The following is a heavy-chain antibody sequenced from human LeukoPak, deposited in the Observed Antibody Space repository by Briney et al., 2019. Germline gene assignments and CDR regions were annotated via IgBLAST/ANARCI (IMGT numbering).Heavy chain of an antibody. D-gene: IGHD4-17*01. V-gene: IGHV1-8*02. J-gene: IGHJ4*02. CDR1: GYTFTSYG. CDR2: MNPNSGNT. CDR3: ARVRAPYGDSDY. Sequence: ASVKVSCKASGYTFTSYGISWVRQAPGQGLEWMGWMNPNSGNTGYAQKFQGRVTMTRNTSISTAYMELSSLRSEDTAVYYCARVRAPYGDSDYWGQGTLVTVSS.